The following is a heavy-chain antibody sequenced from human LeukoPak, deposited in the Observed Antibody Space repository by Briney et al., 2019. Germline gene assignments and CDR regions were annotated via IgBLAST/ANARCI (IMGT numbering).Heavy chain of an antibody. Sequence: GGSLRLSCAASGFTFSTYAMYWVRQAPGKGLEYVSVISSNGGSTYYANSVEGRFTISRDNSKNTLYLQMGSLRAEDMAVYYCARVMPPYCSGGSCHSDYWGQGTVVTVSS. CDR2: ISSNGGST. J-gene: IGHJ4*02. CDR1: GFTFSTYA. D-gene: IGHD2-15*01. V-gene: IGHV3-64*01. CDR3: ARVMPPYCSGGSCHSDY.